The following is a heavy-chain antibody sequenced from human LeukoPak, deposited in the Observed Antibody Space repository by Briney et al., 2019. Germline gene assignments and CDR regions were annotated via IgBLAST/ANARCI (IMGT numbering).Heavy chain of an antibody. D-gene: IGHD3-22*01. CDR2: IYYSGST. CDR3: ARLTYYQDSGGYYWFDP. Sequence: PSETLSLTCTVSGGSITSNFWSWIRQPPGKGLEWIGYIYYSGSTNYNPSLNSRVTISADTSKNQFSLKLTSVTTTDTAIYYCARLTYYQDSGGYYWFDPWGQGILVTVPS. CDR1: GGSITSNF. V-gene: IGHV4-59*01. J-gene: IGHJ5*02.